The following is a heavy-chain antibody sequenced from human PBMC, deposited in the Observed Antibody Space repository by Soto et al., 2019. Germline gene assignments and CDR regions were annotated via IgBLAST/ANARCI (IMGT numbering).Heavy chain of an antibody. CDR3: AKDADSVVVPAAMGPYYYYMDV. CDR1: GFTFSSYA. D-gene: IGHD2-2*01. J-gene: IGHJ6*03. V-gene: IGHV3-23*01. CDR2: ISGSGGST. Sequence: GGSLRLSCAASGFTFSSYAMSWVRQAPGKGLEWVSAISGSGGSTYYADSVKGRFTISRDNSKNTLYLQMNSLRAEDTAVYYCAKDADSVVVPAAMGPYYYYMDVWGKGTTVTVSS.